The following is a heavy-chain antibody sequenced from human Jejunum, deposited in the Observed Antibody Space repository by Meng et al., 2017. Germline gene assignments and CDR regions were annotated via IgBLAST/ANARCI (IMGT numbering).Heavy chain of an antibody. Sequence: QVQLQESGTGLVNPSQTLSLTCTVSGGSITSNDYYCSWIRQPPGKGLEWIGFIQYSGTTYYSLSLKSRVTISTDTSQKQCSLEVSSVTAADSAVYYCARGNYFSSRDYWGQGTLVTVSS. CDR3: ARGNYFSSRDY. CDR1: GGSITSNDYY. V-gene: IGHV4-30-4*01. J-gene: IGHJ4*02. CDR2: IQYSGTT. D-gene: IGHD4-11*01.